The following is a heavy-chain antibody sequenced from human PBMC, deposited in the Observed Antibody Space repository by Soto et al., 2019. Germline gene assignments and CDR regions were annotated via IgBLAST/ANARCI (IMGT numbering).Heavy chain of an antibody. Sequence: QVQLVESGGGVVQPGRSLRLSCAASGFTFSSYAMHWVRQAPGKGLEWVAVISYDGSNKYYADSVKGRFTISRDNSKNTLYLQMNSLRAEDTAVYYCARGGGCSGGSCYITYYYYYGMDVWGQGTTVTVSS. J-gene: IGHJ6*02. CDR2: ISYDGSNK. CDR1: GFTFSSYA. CDR3: ARGGGCSGGSCYITYYYYYGMDV. D-gene: IGHD2-15*01. V-gene: IGHV3-30-3*01.